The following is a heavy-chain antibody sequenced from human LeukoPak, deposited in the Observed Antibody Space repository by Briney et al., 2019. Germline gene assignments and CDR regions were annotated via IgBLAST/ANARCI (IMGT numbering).Heavy chain of an antibody. CDR1: GFTFSDYS. D-gene: IGHD6-19*01. J-gene: IGHJ4*02. CDR3: ARPLFSGSSGWYYFDS. CDR2: ISPISSYI. V-gene: IGHV3-21*01. Sequence: PGGSLRLSCAASGFTFSDYSMSWVRQAPGKGLEWISSISPISSYIYYADSVKGRFTISGDNAKTSLYLQMNSLRADDTAVYYCARPLFSGSSGWYYFDSWGQGSLVTVSS.